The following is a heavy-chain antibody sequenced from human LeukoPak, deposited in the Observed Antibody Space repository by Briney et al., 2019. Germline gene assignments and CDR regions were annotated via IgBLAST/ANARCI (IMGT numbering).Heavy chain of an antibody. J-gene: IGHJ3*02. CDR3: ARHPRDSGNPPI. D-gene: IGHD3-10*01. Sequence: SETLSLTCTVSGGSISSSSYYWGWHRQPPGKGLEGIGSIYYSGSTYYNPSLKSRVTISVDTSKNQFSLKLCSVTAADTAVYYCARHPRDSGNPPIWGQGTMVTVSS. CDR2: IYYSGST. V-gene: IGHV4-39*01. CDR1: GGSISSSSYY.